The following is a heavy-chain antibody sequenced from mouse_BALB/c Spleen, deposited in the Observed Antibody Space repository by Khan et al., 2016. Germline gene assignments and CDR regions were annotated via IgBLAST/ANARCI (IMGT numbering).Heavy chain of an antibody. D-gene: IGHD1-1*01. Sequence: VQLQQSGAELVRPGALVKLSCKASGFNIKDYYMHWVKQRPEQGLEWIGWIDPENGNTIYDPKFQGKASITADTSSNTAYLQPRSLTSEDTAVYYCALDYYGSSEYYFDYWGQGTTLTVSS. V-gene: IGHV14-1*02. J-gene: IGHJ2*01. CDR2: IDPENGNT. CDR3: ALDYYGSSEYYFDY. CDR1: GFNIKDYY.